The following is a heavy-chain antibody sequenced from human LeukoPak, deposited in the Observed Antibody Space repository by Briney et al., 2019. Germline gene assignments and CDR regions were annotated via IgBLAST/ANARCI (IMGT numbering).Heavy chain of an antibody. CDR2: IYTSGST. Sequence: SETLSLTCTVSGGSISSYYWSWIRQPPGKGLEWIGYIYTSGSTNYNPSLKSRVTISVDTSKNQFSLKLSSVTAADMAVYYCASWGTGFDYWGQGTLVTVSS. V-gene: IGHV4-4*09. D-gene: IGHD7-27*01. J-gene: IGHJ4*02. CDR3: ASWGTGFDY. CDR1: GGSISSYY.